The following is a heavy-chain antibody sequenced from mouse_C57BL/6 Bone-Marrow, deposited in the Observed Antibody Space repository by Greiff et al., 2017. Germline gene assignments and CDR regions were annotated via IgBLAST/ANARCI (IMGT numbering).Heavy chain of an antibody. D-gene: IGHD2-3*01. Sequence: SGPELVKPGASVKIPCKASGYTFTDYNMDWVKQSHGKSLEWIGDINPNNGGTIYNQKFKGKATLTVDKSSSTAYMELRSLTSEDTAVYYCARSGISYDGYLYYAMDYWGQGTSVTVSS. CDR3: ARSGISYDGYLYYAMDY. J-gene: IGHJ4*01. CDR2: INPNNGGT. CDR1: GYTFTDYN. V-gene: IGHV1-18*01.